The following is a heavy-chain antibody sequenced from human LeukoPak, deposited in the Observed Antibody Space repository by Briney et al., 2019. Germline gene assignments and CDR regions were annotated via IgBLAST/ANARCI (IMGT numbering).Heavy chain of an antibody. D-gene: IGHD2-15*01. V-gene: IGHV3-9*01. CDR3: ARDKSCSGGTCHYRCYVMDV. Sequence: PGGSLRLSCAASGFTFDDYAMHWVRQAPGKGLEWVSGISWKSGDIDYADSVKGRFTISRDNAKNSLYPQMNSLRVEDTALYYCARDKSCSGGTCHYRCYVMDVWGQGTTVTVSS. J-gene: IGHJ6*02. CDR1: GFTFDDYA. CDR2: ISWKSGDI.